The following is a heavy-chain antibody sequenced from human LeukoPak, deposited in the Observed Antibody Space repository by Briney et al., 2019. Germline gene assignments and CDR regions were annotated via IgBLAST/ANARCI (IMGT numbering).Heavy chain of an antibody. CDR2: ISSSGSTI. CDR1: GFTFSSYE. V-gene: IGHV3-48*03. J-gene: IGHJ4*02. Sequence: GGSLRLSCAASGFTFSSYEMNWVRQAPGKGLEWVSYISSSGSTIYYADSVKGRFTISRDNAKNSLYLQMNSLRAEDTAVYYCARLAYSGYDSDYWGQGTLVTVSS. CDR3: ARLAYSGYDSDY. D-gene: IGHD5-12*01.